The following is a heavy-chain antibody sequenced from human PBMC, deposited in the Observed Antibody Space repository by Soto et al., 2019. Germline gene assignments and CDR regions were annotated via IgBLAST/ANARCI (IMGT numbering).Heavy chain of an antibody. D-gene: IGHD6-6*01. CDR3: ARGRTRIAARAYYYYGMDV. Sequence: QVQLVESGGGVVQPGRSLRLSCAASGFTFSSYAMHWVRQAPGKGLEWVAVISYDGSNKYYADSVKGRFTISRDNSKNTLYLQMNSLRAEDTAVYYCARGRTRIAARAYYYYGMDVW. J-gene: IGHJ6*01. CDR1: GFTFSSYA. CDR2: ISYDGSNK. V-gene: IGHV3-30-3*01.